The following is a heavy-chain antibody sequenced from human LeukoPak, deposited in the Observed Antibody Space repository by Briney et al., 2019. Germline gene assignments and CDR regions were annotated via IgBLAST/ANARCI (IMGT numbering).Heavy chain of an antibody. CDR3: ARRYDFWSGYYTDYSDY. CDR2: ISSSSSTI. CDR1: GFTFSSYS. D-gene: IGHD3-3*01. Sequence: GGSLRLSCAASGFTFSSYSMNWVRQAPGKGLEWVSYISSSSSTIYYADSVKGRFTISRDNAKNSLYLQMNSLRAEDTAVYYCARRYDFWSGYYTDYSDYWGQGTLVTVSS. J-gene: IGHJ4*02. V-gene: IGHV3-48*01.